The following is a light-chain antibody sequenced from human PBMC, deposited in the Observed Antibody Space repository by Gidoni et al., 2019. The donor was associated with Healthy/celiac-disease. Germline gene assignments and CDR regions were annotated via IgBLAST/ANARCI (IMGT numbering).Light chain of an antibody. CDR3: QQYNNWPLT. V-gene: IGKV3-15*01. Sequence: EIVMTQSPATLSVSPGERATLSCRASQSVSSNLAWYQQKPGQAPRLLIYGASTRATGIPDRFSGSGSGTEFTLTISRLQSEDFAVYYCQQYNNWPLTFGGGTKVEIK. CDR1: QSVSSN. J-gene: IGKJ4*01. CDR2: GAS.